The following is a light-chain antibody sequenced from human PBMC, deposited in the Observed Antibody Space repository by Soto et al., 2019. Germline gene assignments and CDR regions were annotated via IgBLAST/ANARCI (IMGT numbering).Light chain of an antibody. J-gene: IGKJ1*01. Sequence: EIVLTQSPATLSLSPGERATPSCRASQSVSSYLAWYQQKPGQAPRLLIYDASNRATGIPARFSGSGSGTDFTLTISSLEPEDFAVYYCQQRGTFGQGTKV. CDR3: QQRGT. V-gene: IGKV3-11*01. CDR1: QSVSSY. CDR2: DAS.